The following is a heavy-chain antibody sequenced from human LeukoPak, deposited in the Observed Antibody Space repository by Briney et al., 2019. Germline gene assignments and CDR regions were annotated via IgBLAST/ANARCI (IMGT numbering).Heavy chain of an antibody. CDR1: GFTFDDYA. CDR2: ISWNSGSI. Sequence: GRSLRLSCAASGFTFDDYAIHWVRQAPGKGLEWVSGISWNSGSIGYADSVKGRFTISRDNAKNSLYLQMNSLRAEDMALYYCAKDMGSGGYENYFDYWGQGTLVTVSS. CDR3: AKDMGSGGYENYFDY. J-gene: IGHJ4*02. V-gene: IGHV3-9*03. D-gene: IGHD6-19*01.